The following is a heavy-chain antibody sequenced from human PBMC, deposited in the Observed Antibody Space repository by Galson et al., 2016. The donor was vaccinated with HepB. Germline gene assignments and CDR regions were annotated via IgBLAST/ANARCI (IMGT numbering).Heavy chain of an antibody. V-gene: IGHV5-10-1*01. CDR1: ADSFTSYW. D-gene: IGHD3-10*01. CDR3: ASLPHYYGSGTNVDF. CDR2: IDPSDSHT. Sequence: QSGAEVKKPGESLRISCKGSADSFTSYWISWVRQMPGKGLEWMGRIDPSDSHTTYSPSFQAHVSISVDKYISTAYLQWNTLKASDTAIYSCASLPHYYGSGTNVDFWGQGTMVTVSS. J-gene: IGHJ4*02.